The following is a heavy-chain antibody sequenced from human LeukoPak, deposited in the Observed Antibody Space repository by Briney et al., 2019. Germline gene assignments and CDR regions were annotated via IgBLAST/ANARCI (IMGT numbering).Heavy chain of an antibody. D-gene: IGHD3-10*02. Sequence: GGSLRLSCAASGFTFISYEMNSVRQAPGKGLEWVSYISSSGRTINYADSVKGRFTISRDNAKNSLYQQMNSLRAEDTAVYYCAELGITMIGGVWGKGTTVTISS. CDR3: AELGITMIGGV. J-gene: IGHJ6*03. V-gene: IGHV3-48*03. CDR2: ISSSGRTI. CDR1: GFTFISYE.